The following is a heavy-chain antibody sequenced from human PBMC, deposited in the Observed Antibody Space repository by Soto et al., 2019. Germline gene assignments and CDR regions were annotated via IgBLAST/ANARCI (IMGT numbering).Heavy chain of an antibody. CDR1: GFTFTSSA. D-gene: IGHD2-8*02. Sequence: GASVKVSCKASGFTFTSSAVQWVRQARGQRLEWIGWIVVGSGNTNYAQKFQERVTITRDMSTSTAYMELSSLRSEDTAVYYCAADTVYTGFPPEMFDPWGQGTLVTVSS. CDR2: IVVGSGNT. CDR3: AADTVYTGFPPEMFDP. V-gene: IGHV1-58*01. J-gene: IGHJ5*02.